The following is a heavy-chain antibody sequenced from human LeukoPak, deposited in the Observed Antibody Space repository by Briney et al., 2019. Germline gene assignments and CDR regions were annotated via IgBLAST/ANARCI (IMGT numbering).Heavy chain of an antibody. J-gene: IGHJ4*02. Sequence: GGSLRLSWAASGFTFSSYAMHWVRQAPGKGLEWVAVISYDGSNKYYADSVKGRFTISRDNSKNTLYLQMNSLRAEDTAVYYCASQVVATAFDYWGQGTLVTVSS. CDR3: ASQVVATAFDY. CDR1: GFTFSSYA. V-gene: IGHV3-30*04. D-gene: IGHD5-18*01. CDR2: ISYDGSNK.